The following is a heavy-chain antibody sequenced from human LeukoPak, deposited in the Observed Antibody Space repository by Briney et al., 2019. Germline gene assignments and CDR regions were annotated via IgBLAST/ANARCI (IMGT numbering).Heavy chain of an antibody. CDR2: MNPNSGNT. CDR1: GYTFTSYD. Sequence: AASVKVSCKASGYTFTSYDINWVRQATGQGLEWMGWMNPNSGNTGYAQKFQGRVTMTRNTSISTAYMELNSLRAEDTAVYYCARDSPSTWELWDAFDIWGQGTMVTVSS. J-gene: IGHJ3*02. CDR3: ARDSPSTWELWDAFDI. V-gene: IGHV1-8*01. D-gene: IGHD1-26*01.